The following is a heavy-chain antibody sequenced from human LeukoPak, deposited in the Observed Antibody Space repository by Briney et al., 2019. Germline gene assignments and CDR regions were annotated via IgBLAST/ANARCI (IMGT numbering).Heavy chain of an antibody. D-gene: IGHD2-2*01. J-gene: IGHJ4*02. CDR2: ISSSSSYI. Sequence: SGGSLRLSCAASGFTFSSYSMNWVRQAPGKGLEWVSSISSSSSYIYYADSVKGRFTISRDNAKNSLYLQMNSLRAENTAVYYCARVEGVVPGDYWGQGTLVTVSS. CDR1: GFTFSSYS. CDR3: ARVEGVVPGDY. V-gene: IGHV3-21*01.